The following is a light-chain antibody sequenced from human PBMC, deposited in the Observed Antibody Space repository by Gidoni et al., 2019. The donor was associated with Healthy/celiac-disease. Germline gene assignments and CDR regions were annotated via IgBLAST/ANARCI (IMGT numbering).Light chain of an antibody. V-gene: IGKV3-15*01. J-gene: IGKJ3*01. Sequence: EIVMTQSPATLSVSPGERATRSCRASQSVSSNLAWYQQKPGQAPRLLIYGASTRATGIPARFSGSGSGTEFTLTISSLQSEDFAVYSCQQYNNWPPYTFGPGTKVDIK. CDR1: QSVSSN. CDR3: QQYNNWPPYT. CDR2: GAS.